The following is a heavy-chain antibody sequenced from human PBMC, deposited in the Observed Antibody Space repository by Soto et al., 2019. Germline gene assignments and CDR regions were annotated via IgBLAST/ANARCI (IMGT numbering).Heavy chain of an antibody. V-gene: IGHV3-21*01. CDR3: AGGGGLAACLDWFDT. J-gene: IGHJ5*02. CDR1: GFTFSSYS. Sequence: EVQLVESGGGLVKPGGSLRLSCAASGFTFSSYSMNWVRQAPGKRLEGVSSRNGSSSYIYYADSVKGRFTISRDNAKNSLYLQMNILTAEETAVYYCAGGGGLAACLDWFDTWGQGTLVTVSS. D-gene: IGHD6-6*01. CDR2: RNGSSSYI.